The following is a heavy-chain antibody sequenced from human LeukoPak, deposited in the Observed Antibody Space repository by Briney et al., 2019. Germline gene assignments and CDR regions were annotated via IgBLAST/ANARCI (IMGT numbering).Heavy chain of an antibody. V-gene: IGHV3-7*01. CDR3: ARVVGLDWFDP. J-gene: IGHJ5*02. CDR2: IKQDGSEK. CDR1: GFTFSSYW. D-gene: IGHD2-15*01. Sequence: PGGSLRLSCAASGFTFSSYWMSWVRQAPGKELEWVANIKQDGSEKYYVDSVKGRFTISRDNAKNSLYLQMNSLRAEDTAVYYCARVVGLDWFDPWGQGTLVTVSS.